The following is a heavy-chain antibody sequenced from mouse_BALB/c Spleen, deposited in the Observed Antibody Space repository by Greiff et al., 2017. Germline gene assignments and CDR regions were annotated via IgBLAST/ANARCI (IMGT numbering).Heavy chain of an antibody. D-gene: IGHD1-1*02. CDR1: GFSLTSYD. CDR3: VRDMGDDYFDY. CDR2: IWTGGGT. J-gene: IGHJ2*01. Sequence: QVQLKESGPGLVAPSQSLSITCTVSGFSLTSYDISWIRQPPGKGLEWLGVIWTGGGTNYNSAFMSRLSISKDNSKSQVFLKMNSLQTDDTAIYYCVRDMGDDYFDYWGQGTTLTVSS. V-gene: IGHV2-9-2*01.